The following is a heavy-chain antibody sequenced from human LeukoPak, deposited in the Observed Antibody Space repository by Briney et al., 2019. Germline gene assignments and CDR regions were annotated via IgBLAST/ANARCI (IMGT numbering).Heavy chain of an antibody. D-gene: IGHD6-19*01. V-gene: IGHV4-30-2*01. CDR2: IYHSGST. CDR1: GGSISSGGYY. Sequence: PSQTLSLTCTVSGGSISSGGYYWSWIRQPPGKGLEWIGYIYHSGSTYYNPSLKSRVTISVDTSKNQFSLKLSSVTAADTAVYYCARLGGWNPYYFDYWGQGTLVTVSS. J-gene: IGHJ4*02. CDR3: ARLGGWNPYYFDY.